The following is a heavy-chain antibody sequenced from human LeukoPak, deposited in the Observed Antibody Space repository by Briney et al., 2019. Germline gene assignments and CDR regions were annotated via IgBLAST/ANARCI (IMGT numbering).Heavy chain of an antibody. CDR3: AKDSGSYYLEN. CDR1: GVTSISYV. Sequence: GGALRHSCVPPGVTSISYVMHSVREAPGKGPWWVAFIRYDGSNKLYADSVEGRFTISRDNSKNTLYLQMNSLRAEDTAVYYCAKDSGSYYLENWGQGTLVTVAS. D-gene: IGHD1-26*01. V-gene: IGHV3-30*02. J-gene: IGHJ4*02. CDR2: IRYDGSNK.